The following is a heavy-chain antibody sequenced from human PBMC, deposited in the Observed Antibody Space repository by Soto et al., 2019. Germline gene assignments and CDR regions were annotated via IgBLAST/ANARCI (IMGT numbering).Heavy chain of an antibody. D-gene: IGHD6-6*01. CDR2: ISSSGSTI. Sequence: PGGSLRLSCAASGFTFSDYYMSWIRQAPGKGLEWVSYISSSGSTIYHADSVKGRFTISRDNAKNSLYLQMNSLRAEDTAVYYCARGASIAARPEYYFNYWGQGTLVTVSS. J-gene: IGHJ4*02. V-gene: IGHV3-11*01. CDR3: ARGASIAARPEYYFNY. CDR1: GFTFSDYY.